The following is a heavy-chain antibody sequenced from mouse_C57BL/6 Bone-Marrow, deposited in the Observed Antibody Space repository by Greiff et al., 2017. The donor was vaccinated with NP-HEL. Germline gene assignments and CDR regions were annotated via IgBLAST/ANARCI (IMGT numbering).Heavy chain of an antibody. D-gene: IGHD3-2*02. J-gene: IGHJ3*01. CDR2: INPSNGGT. CDR1: GYTFTSYW. Sequence: VQLQQPGTELVKPGASVKLSCKASGYTFTSYWMHWVKQRPGQGLEWIGNINPSNGGTNYNEKFKSKATLTVDKSSSTAYMQLSSLTSEDSAVYYCAPQGLDSSGYDWFAYWGQGTLVTVSA. V-gene: IGHV1-53*01. CDR3: APQGLDSSGYDWFAY.